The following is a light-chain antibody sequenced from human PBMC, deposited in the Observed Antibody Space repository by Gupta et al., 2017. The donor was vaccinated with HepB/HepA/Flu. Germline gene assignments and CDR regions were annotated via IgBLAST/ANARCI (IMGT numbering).Light chain of an antibody. CDR1: QTISSY. CDR3: QQSHSAPYT. V-gene: IGKV1-39*01. CDR2: SAS. J-gene: IGKJ2*01. Sequence: DIQMIQSPSSLSASVGDRVTITCRTSQTISSYLNWYQKKPGEAPKLLIHSASTLQSGVPSRFSGSGSGTEFTLILSSLQPEDFATYYCQQSHSAPYTFGQGTKLEIK.